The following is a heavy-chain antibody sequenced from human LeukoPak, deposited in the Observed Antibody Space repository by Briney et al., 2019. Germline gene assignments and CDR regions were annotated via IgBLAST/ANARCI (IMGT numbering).Heavy chain of an antibody. CDR2: ISGSGGST. CDR1: GFTFSSYA. CDR3: AKRGVTGYKEGFDY. D-gene: IGHD3-9*01. J-gene: IGHJ4*02. Sequence: GGSLRLSCAASGFTFSSYAMSWVRQAPGKGLEWVSAISGSGGSTYYADSVKGRFTISRDNSENTLFLQMNSLRAEDTAVYYCAKRGVTGYKEGFDYWGQGTLVTVSS. V-gene: IGHV3-23*01.